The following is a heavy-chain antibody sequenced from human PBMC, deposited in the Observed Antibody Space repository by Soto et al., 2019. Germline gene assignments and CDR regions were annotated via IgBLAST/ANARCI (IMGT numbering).Heavy chain of an antibody. CDR1: GGSISSYY. V-gene: IGHV4-59*01. D-gene: IGHD2-15*01. CDR3: ARGCSGGSCYYYYYAMDV. Sequence: KPSETLSLTCTVSGGSISSYYWSWIRQPPGKXLEWLGYIYYTGSTNYNSSLKSRVTISVDTSKNLFSLKLSSVTAADTAMYYCARGCSGGSCYYYYYAMDVWGQGTTVTVSS. CDR2: IYYTGST. J-gene: IGHJ6*02.